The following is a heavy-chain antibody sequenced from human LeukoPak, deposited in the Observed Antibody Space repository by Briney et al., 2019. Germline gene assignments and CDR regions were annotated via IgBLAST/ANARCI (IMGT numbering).Heavy chain of an antibody. Sequence: GGSLRLSCAVSGITLSNYGMSWVRQAPGKGLEWVAGISGSGGGTNYADSVKGRFTLSKNNSENTLYQKMNSLNAEDTAIYFCAKRGVVIRVILVGFHKEAYYFSSWGQGALVTVSS. J-gene: IGHJ4*02. CDR1: GITLSNYG. CDR3: AKRGVVIRVILVGFHKEAYYFSS. CDR2: ISGSGGGT. V-gene: IGHV3-23*01. D-gene: IGHD3-22*01.